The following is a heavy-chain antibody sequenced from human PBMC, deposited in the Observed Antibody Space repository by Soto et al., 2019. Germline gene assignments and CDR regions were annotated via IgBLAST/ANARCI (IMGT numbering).Heavy chain of an antibody. J-gene: IGHJ4*02. V-gene: IGHV1-3*05. CDR1: GYTFTSYA. CDR2: INAGNGNT. D-gene: IGHD2-21*02. Sequence: QVQLVQSGAEEKKPGASVKVSCKASGYTFTSYAMHWVRQAPGQRLEWMGWINAGNGNTKYSQKFQGRATITRDTPPITPHTELSSLRSQDTSVYYCARSILVVTALDYWGQGPLVTVSS. CDR3: ARSILVVTALDY.